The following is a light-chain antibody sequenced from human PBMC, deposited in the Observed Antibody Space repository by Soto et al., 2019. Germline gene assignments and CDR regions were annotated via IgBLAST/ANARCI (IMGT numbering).Light chain of an antibody. CDR3: CSYAGSRIPVV. V-gene: IGLV2-23*01. J-gene: IGLJ2*01. CDR2: EGS. Sequence: QSALTQPASVSGSPGQSITISCTGTSSDVGSYTLVSWYQQHPGKAPKLMIYEGSKRPSGVSNRFSGSKSGNTASLTISGLQAEDEADYYCCSYAGSRIPVVFGGGTKVTVL. CDR1: SSDVGSYTL.